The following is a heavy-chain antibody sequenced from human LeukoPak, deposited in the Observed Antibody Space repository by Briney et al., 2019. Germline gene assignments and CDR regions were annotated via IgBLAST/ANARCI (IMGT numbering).Heavy chain of an antibody. D-gene: IGHD2-2*01. CDR3: AKTIVVVPAVLRGFDP. J-gene: IGHJ5*02. V-gene: IGHV3-23*01. Sequence: PGGSLRLSCAASGFTFSSYAMSWVRQAPGKGLEWVSAISGSGGSTYYADSVKGRFTISRDNSKNTLSLHMNSLRADDTAVYYCAKTIVVVPAVLRGFDPWGQGTLVTVSS. CDR1: GFTFSSYA. CDR2: ISGSGGST.